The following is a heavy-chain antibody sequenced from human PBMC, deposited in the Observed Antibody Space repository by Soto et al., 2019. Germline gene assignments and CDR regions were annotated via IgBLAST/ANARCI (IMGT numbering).Heavy chain of an antibody. J-gene: IGHJ3*02. Sequence: GGSLRLSCAASGFTFSSYGMHWVRQAPGKGLEWVAVIWYDGSNKYYADSVKGRFTISRDNSKNTLYLQMNSLRAEDTAVYYCARDTARGIVVAGDAFDIWGQGTMVTVSS. CDR2: IWYDGSNK. V-gene: IGHV3-33*01. CDR3: ARDTARGIVVAGDAFDI. D-gene: IGHD2-21*01. CDR1: GFTFSSYG.